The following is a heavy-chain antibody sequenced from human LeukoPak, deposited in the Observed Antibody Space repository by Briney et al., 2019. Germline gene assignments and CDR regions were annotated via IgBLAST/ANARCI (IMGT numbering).Heavy chain of an antibody. D-gene: IGHD5-18*01. V-gene: IGHV3-23*01. Sequence: GGSLRLSCVGSGFSFSSYIVSWVRQAPGKGLEWVSGMSGSGGHTYYADSVKGRFTISRDNARNTVYLQMNGLRVEDTAVYYCAKERYNYGQYYFDYWGQGTLVTVSS. J-gene: IGHJ4*02. CDR2: MSGSGGHT. CDR1: GFSFSSYI. CDR3: AKERYNYGQYYFDY.